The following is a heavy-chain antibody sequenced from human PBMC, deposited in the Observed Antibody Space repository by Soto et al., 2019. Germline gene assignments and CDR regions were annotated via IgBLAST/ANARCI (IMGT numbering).Heavy chain of an antibody. D-gene: IGHD5-18*01. CDR2: IYWDDDK. Sequence: QITLKESGPTRVRPTQTLALTCTFSGFSLTTSGVGVGWIRKTPGKALEWLAVIYWDDDKRYSPSQKSRLTITKDTSKNQVVLTMADMDPVDTATYFCAHRGYMYGNWDHGYFDYWGQGTLVTVSS. J-gene: IGHJ4*02. CDR3: AHRGYMYGNWDHGYFDY. V-gene: IGHV2-5*02. CDR1: GFSLTTSGVG.